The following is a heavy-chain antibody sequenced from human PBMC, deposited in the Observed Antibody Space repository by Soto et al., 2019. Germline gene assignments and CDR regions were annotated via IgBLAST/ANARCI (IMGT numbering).Heavy chain of an antibody. CDR1: GDSMSGFY. CDR2: INYVGRTS. V-gene: IGHV4-59*01. CDR3: TRFRRNYFDY. J-gene: IGHJ4*02. D-gene: IGHD3-10*01. Sequence: SETLSLTCTVSGDSMSGFYWSWIRQTPGRGLEWIGYINYVGRTSYYSPSLQSRVTISLDSSKNQFSLILSSVTAADTAVYFCTRFRRNYFDYWGQGTQVTVSS.